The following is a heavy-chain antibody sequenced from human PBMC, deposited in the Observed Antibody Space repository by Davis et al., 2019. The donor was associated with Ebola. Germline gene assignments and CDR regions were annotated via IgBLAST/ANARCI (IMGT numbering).Heavy chain of an antibody. CDR1: GFTFSNSG. Sequence: GESLKISCSASGFTFSNSGMHWVRQAPGKGLEYVSAIIDNGDRTNYADSVKGRFTISRDNSKDTLYLHMTSLRPEDTATYYCVKGWLVHDFWGQGTMVTVS. CDR3: VKGWLVHDF. V-gene: IGHV3-64D*08. J-gene: IGHJ4*02. D-gene: IGHD6-6*01. CDR2: IIDNGDRT.